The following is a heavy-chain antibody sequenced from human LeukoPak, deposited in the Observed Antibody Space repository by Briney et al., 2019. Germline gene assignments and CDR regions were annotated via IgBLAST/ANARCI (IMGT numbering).Heavy chain of an antibody. CDR1: GGSISSSSYY. Sequence: PSETLSLTCTVSGGSISSSSYYWGWIRQPPGKGLEWIGSIYYSRSTYYNPSLKSRVTISVDTSKNQFSLKLSSVTAADTAVYYCARLEQQLVDYWGQGTLVTVSS. V-gene: IGHV4-39*01. CDR3: ARLEQQLVDY. D-gene: IGHD6-13*01. CDR2: IYYSRST. J-gene: IGHJ4*02.